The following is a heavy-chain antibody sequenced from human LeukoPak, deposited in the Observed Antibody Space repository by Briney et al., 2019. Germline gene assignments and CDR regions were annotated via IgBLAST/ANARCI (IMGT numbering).Heavy chain of an antibody. CDR3: ISLNYYVDTAMVS. V-gene: IGHV3-73*01. CDR1: GFNFSGSA. J-gene: IGHJ4*02. D-gene: IGHD5-18*01. CDR2: IRSKANNYAT. Sequence: GGSLRLSCVASGFNFSGSAMHWVRQASGKGLEWVGRIRSKANNYATAYAASVKGRFTIYRDDSKNTAYLQMNSLKTEDTAVYYCISLNYYVDTAMVSWGQGTLVTVSS.